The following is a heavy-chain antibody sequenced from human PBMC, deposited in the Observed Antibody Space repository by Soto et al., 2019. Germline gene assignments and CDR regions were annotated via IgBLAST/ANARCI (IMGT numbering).Heavy chain of an antibody. V-gene: IGHV1-69*02. Sequence: QVQLVQSGAEVKKPGSSVKVSCKASGGTFSSYTISWVRQAPGQGLEWMGRIIPILGIANYAQKFQGRVTLTADKSTSTAYMELSSLRSEDTAVYYCARAGSGVAGHYWGQGTLVTVSS. D-gene: IGHD6-19*01. CDR2: IIPILGIA. CDR1: GGTFSSYT. J-gene: IGHJ4*02. CDR3: ARAGSGVAGHY.